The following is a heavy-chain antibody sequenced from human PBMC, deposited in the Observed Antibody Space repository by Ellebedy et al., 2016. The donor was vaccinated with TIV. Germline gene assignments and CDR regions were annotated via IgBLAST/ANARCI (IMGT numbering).Heavy chain of an antibody. CDR2: INPDSGGT. V-gene: IGHV1-2*02. J-gene: IGHJ6*02. Sequence: ASVKVSCKASGYTFTANYIHWVRQAPEQGLEWMGWINPDSGGTNFAQKFQDRVSMTRDTSVSTAYMELSRLESDDTAVYWCARVRRATSGMDVWGQGTTVTVS. CDR3: ARVRRATSGMDV. D-gene: IGHD1-1*01. CDR1: GYTFTANY.